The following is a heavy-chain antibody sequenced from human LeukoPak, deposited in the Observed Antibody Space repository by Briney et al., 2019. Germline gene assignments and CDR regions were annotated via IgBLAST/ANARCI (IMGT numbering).Heavy chain of an antibody. J-gene: IGHJ6*02. CDR3: ASHFGDILTGYYYGMDV. Sequence: ASVKVSCKASGYTFTSYDINWVRQATGQGLEWMGWMNPNSGNTGYAQKSQGRVTMTRNTPISTAYMELSSLRAEDTAVYYCASHFGDILTGYYYGMDVWGQGTTVSVSS. CDR1: GYTFTSYD. D-gene: IGHD3-9*01. V-gene: IGHV1-8*01. CDR2: MNPNSGNT.